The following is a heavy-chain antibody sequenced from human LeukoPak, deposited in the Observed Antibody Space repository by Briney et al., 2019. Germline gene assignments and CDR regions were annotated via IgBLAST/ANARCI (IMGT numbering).Heavy chain of an antibody. V-gene: IGHV4-30-2*01. CDR1: GDSISSGAYS. CDR2: ILHTGST. J-gene: IGHJ5*02. CDR3: ARELWFAIAPGSWLDP. D-gene: IGHD3-10*01. Sequence: PSETLSLTCVVSGDSISSGAYSWSWIQQPPGKGLEWIGYILHTGSTSYNPSLKSRLTISVDNSKNQFSLRLSSVTAADTAVYYCARELWFAIAPGSWLDPWGQGTLVAVSS.